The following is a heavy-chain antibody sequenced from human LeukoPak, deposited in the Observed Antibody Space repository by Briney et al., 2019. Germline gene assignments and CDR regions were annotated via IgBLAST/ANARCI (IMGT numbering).Heavy chain of an antibody. CDR2: ISSSGSTI. D-gene: IGHD3-9*01. Sequence: GGSLRLSCAASGFTFSSYWMSWVRQAPGKGLEWVSYISSSGSTIYYADSVKGRFTISRDNAKNSLYLQMNSLRAEDTAVYYCARDGNDILTGYYPQPPDFDYWGQGTLVTVSS. V-gene: IGHV3-48*04. CDR1: GFTFSSYW. J-gene: IGHJ4*02. CDR3: ARDGNDILTGYYPQPPDFDY.